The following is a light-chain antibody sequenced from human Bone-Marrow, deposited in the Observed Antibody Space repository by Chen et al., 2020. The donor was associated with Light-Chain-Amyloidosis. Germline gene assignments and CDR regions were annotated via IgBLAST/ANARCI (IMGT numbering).Light chain of an antibody. CDR2: EVS. CDR1: RSLLHSDGMTY. Sequence: DIVMTQNLLSLSVTPGQPVSISCRSSRSLLHSDGMTYLYWYLQKFGQPPQLLISEVSNRFSGVPDRFSGSGSGTDFTLKISRVEAEDVGIYYCMQSVQLPITFGGGTKVDIK. J-gene: IGKJ4*01. CDR3: MQSVQLPIT. V-gene: IGKV2D-29*01.